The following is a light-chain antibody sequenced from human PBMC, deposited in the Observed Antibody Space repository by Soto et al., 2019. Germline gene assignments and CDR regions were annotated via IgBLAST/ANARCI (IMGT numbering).Light chain of an antibody. J-gene: IGKJ1*01. CDR1: QSVPNNY. V-gene: IGKV3-20*01. CDR2: GAF. Sequence: EIVLTQSPATLSLSPGERATLSYRAGQSVPNNYLAWYQQKPGQATRILIYGAFSRAASIPDRFSGSRSGTSFTLTISRLEPEDSARYYCLTYSPPKTYGKGPQVDFK. CDR3: LTYSPPKT.